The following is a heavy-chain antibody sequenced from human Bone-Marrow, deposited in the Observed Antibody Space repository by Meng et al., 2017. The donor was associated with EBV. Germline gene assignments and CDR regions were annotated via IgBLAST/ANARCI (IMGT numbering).Heavy chain of an antibody. CDR2: FLPTLGAP. CDR3: ASESGRGYTPDY. V-gene: IGHV1-69*01. Sequence: QGHVVQSAAEVKKPGSSVKVSCKTSGGPFRNYAISWVRQAPGQGLEWLGGFLPTLGAPNYAQKFHGRVSITADESTSTHYMDLSSLRSEDTAMYYCASESGRGYTPDYWGQGTLVTVSS. D-gene: IGHD3-10*01. CDR1: GGPFRNYA. J-gene: IGHJ4*02.